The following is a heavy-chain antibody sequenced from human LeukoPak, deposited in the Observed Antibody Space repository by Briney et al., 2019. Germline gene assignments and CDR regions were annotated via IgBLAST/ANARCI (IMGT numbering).Heavy chain of an antibody. CDR1: GFTFSSYS. CDR3: ARDHSQSIAAAGYHYGMDV. J-gene: IGHJ6*02. V-gene: IGHV3-21*01. D-gene: IGHD6-13*01. Sequence: PGGSLRLSCAASGFTFSSYSMNWVRQAPGKGLEWVSSISSSSSYIYYADSVKGRFTISRDNAKNSLYLQMNSLRAEDTAVYYCARDHSQSIAAAGYHYGMDVWGQGTTVTVSS. CDR2: ISSSSSYI.